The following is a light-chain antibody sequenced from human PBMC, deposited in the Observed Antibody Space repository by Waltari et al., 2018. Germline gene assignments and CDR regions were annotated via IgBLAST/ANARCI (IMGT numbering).Light chain of an antibody. V-gene: IGKV1-NL1*01. CDR3: QHGYSTPLT. J-gene: IGKJ3*01. CDR1: QDISNN. CDR2: ESS. Sequence: DIKMTQSPSSSSASVGARVTITCQASQDISNNLAWYQQKPGKVPKLLIYESSTLQGGVPLRFSGSGSGTDFTLTITSLQPEDFATYYCQHGYSTPLTFGPGTKLDIK.